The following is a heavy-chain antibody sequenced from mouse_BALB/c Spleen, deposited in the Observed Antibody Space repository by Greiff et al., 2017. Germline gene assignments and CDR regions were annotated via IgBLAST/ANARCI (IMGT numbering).Heavy chain of an antibody. V-gene: IGHV3-6*02. Sequence: DVKLQESGPGLVKPSQSLSLTCSVTGYSITSCYYWNWIRQFPGNKLEWMGYISYDGSNNYNPSLKNRISITRDTSKNQFFLKLNSVTTEDTATYCCARKGGKGAMDYWGQGTSVTVSS. CDR1: GYSITSCYY. CDR2: ISYDGSN. CDR3: ARKGGKGAMDY. D-gene: IGHD2-1*01. J-gene: IGHJ4*01.